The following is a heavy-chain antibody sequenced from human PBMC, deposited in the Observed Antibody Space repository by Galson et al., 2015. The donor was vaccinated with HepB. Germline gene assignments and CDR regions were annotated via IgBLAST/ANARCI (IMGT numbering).Heavy chain of an antibody. CDR1: GFTFSNYA. Sequence: SLRLSCAASGFTFSNYAMSWVRQSPGKELEWVSAISGSGGSTYYADSVKGRFTISRDNSKNTLYLQMSSLRAEDTAIYYCAKMGRLGSGGSSPTATDYWGQGTLVTVSS. CDR3: AKMGRLGSGGSSPTATDY. V-gene: IGHV3-23*01. CDR2: ISGSGGST. D-gene: IGHD2-15*01. J-gene: IGHJ4*02.